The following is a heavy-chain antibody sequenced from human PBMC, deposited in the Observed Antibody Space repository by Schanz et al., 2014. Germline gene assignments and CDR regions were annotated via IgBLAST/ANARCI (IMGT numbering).Heavy chain of an antibody. CDR3: ARDGIAATTDFEY. CDR2: ISSSSSHM. J-gene: IGHJ4*02. V-gene: IGHV3-21*06. Sequence: EVQLVESGGGLVKPGGSLRLSCAVSGFTFNIYSMNWVRQAPGKGLEWVSSISSSSSHMNYAGSVKGRFTISRDNAKNSLYLQMDSLRGDDTTVYYCARDGIAATTDFEYWGQGVLVTVSS. CDR1: GFTFNIYS. D-gene: IGHD1-1*01.